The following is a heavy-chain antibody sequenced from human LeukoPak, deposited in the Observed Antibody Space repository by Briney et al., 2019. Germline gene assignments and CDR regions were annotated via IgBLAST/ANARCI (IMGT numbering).Heavy chain of an antibody. CDR2: ISYDGNTI. CDR3: ARSGGLQKFDY. Sequence: GGSLRLSCAASEFTFSNYALHWVRQAPDKGLQWVAVISYDGNTIHYADSVKGRFIISRDTSKNTLYLQMNSLRAEDTAVYYCARSGGLQKFDYWGQGTLVTVSS. J-gene: IGHJ4*02. V-gene: IGHV3-30-3*01. CDR1: EFTFSNYA. D-gene: IGHD4-11*01.